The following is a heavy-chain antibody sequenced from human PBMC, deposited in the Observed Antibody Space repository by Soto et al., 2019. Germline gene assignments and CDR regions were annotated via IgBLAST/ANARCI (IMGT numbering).Heavy chain of an antibody. Sequence: ASVKVSCKASGGTFTSFAISWVRQAPGEGPEWIGRIIPMFGTVNYAQNFQGRVTITADTSTSTAYMELSSLRSDDTAVYYCARDAGAAGVYDFYMDVWGQGTPVTVYS. CDR1: GGTFTSFA. CDR3: ARDAGAAGVYDFYMDV. V-gene: IGHV1-69*06. D-gene: IGHD6-13*01. CDR2: IIPMFGTV. J-gene: IGHJ6*03.